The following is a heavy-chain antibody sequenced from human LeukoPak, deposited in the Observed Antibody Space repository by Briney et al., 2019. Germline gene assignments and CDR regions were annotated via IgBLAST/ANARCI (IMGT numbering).Heavy chain of an antibody. Sequence: SVKVSCKASGGTFSSYAISSVRQAPGQGLEWMGGIIPIFGTANYAQKFQGRVTITADESTSTAYMELSSLRSEDTAVYYCARVGEVVVAATRDYYYYYYMDVWGKGTTVTVSS. V-gene: IGHV1-69*01. CDR3: ARVGEVVVAATRDYYYYYYMDV. CDR1: GGTFSSYA. CDR2: IIPIFGTA. D-gene: IGHD2-15*01. J-gene: IGHJ6*03.